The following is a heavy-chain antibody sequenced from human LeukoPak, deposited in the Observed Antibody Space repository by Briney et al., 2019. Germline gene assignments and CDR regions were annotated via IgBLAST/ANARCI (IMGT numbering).Heavy chain of an antibody. V-gene: IGHV1-69*05. D-gene: IGHD2-21*02. CDR2: IIPIFGTV. Sequence: GASVKVSCKASGGTFSSYAISWVRQAPGQGLEWMGGIIPIFGTVNYAQKFQGRVTITTDESTSTAYMELSSLRSEDTAVYYCAREYCGGDCYSNWFDPWGQGTLVTVSS. CDR1: GGTFSSYA. CDR3: AREYCGGDCYSNWFDP. J-gene: IGHJ5*02.